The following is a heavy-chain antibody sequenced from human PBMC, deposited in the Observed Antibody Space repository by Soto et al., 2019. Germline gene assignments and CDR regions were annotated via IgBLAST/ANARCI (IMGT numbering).Heavy chain of an antibody. D-gene: IGHD6-6*01. CDR2: ISSGSATI. CDR1: GFTFSSFG. J-gene: IGHJ2*01. CDR3: VRDSASYSSSSGSYWFFDL. Sequence: GGSLRLSCAASGFTFSSFGMNWVRQAPGKGLEWVSYISSGSATIYYTDSVKGRYTISRDNAKSSLYLQMDSLTDEDTAVYYCVRDSASYSSSSGSYWFFDLWGPGTLVTVSS. V-gene: IGHV3-48*02.